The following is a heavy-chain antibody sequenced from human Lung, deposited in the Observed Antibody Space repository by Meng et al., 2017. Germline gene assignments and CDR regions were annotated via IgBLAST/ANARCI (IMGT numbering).Heavy chain of an antibody. Sequence: QVQLVQSGAEVKKPGASVKVSCKASGYTFIRYGISWVRQAPGQGLEWMGWISTYNGNTNYAQKFQGRVTMTTDTSTSTAYMELRSLRSDDTAVYYCAVMGLYGDYDNWYFDLWGRCTLVTVSS. CDR2: ISTYNGNT. J-gene: IGHJ2*01. CDR3: AVMGLYGDYDNWYFDL. V-gene: IGHV1-18*01. D-gene: IGHD4-17*01. CDR1: GYTFIRYG.